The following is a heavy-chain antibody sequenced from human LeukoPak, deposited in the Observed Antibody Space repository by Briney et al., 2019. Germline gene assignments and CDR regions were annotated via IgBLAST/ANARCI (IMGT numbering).Heavy chain of an antibody. Sequence: ASVKVSCKASGYTFTSYAMHWVRQAPGQRLEWMGWINAGNGNTKYSQKFQGRVTITRDTSASTAYMELSSLRSEDTAVYYCARDVNPPYDILTVPTPDYWGQGTLVTVSS. CDR1: GYTFTSYA. D-gene: IGHD3-9*01. CDR2: INAGNGNT. CDR3: ARDVNPPYDILTVPTPDY. J-gene: IGHJ4*02. V-gene: IGHV1-3*01.